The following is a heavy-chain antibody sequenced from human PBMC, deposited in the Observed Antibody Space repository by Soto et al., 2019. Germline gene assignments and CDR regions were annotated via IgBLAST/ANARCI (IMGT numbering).Heavy chain of an antibody. V-gene: IGHV3-7*01. CDR2: IKQDGSEK. J-gene: IGHJ4*02. CDR3: ARDPTDIVVVPAAEEVDY. D-gene: IGHD2-2*01. Sequence: GGSLRLSCAASGFTFSSYWMSWVRQAPGKGLEWVANIKQDGSEKYYVDSVKGRFTISRDNAKNSLYLQMNSLRAEDTAVYYCARDPTDIVVVPAAEEVDYWGQGTLVTVSS. CDR1: GFTFSSYW.